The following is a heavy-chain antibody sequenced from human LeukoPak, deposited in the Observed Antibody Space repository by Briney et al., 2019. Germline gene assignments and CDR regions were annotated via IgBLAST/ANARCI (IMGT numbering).Heavy chain of an antibody. Sequence: GGSLRLSCAASGFTFSSYWMHWVRQAPGKGLVWVSRINSDGGITTYADSVKGRFTISRDNAKNTLYLQMNSLRVDDTAVYYCVREAVAAPYNWFDPWGQGTLVTVSS. CDR1: GFTFSSYW. V-gene: IGHV3-74*01. D-gene: IGHD6-19*01. J-gene: IGHJ5*02. CDR2: INSDGGIT. CDR3: VREAVAAPYNWFDP.